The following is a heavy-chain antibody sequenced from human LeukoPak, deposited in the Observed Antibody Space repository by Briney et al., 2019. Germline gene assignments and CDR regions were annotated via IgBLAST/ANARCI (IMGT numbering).Heavy chain of an antibody. CDR1: GFIFSDYA. J-gene: IGHJ4*02. D-gene: IGHD3-10*01. V-gene: IGHV3-23*01. CDR2: ISPSGDIT. Sequence: GGSLRLSCAASGFIFSDYAMTWVRQAPGEGLEWVSGISPSGDITYYADSVKGQFTISRDNSKNTLYLEVISLTAEDTAVYYCAKDDAWLRFGEWSQGTLVTVSS. CDR3: AKDDAWLRFGE.